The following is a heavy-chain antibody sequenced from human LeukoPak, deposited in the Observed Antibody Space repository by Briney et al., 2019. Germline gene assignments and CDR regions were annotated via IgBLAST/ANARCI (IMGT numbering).Heavy chain of an antibody. CDR1: GGSFSGYY. CDR2: INHSGST. Sequence: SSETLSLTCAVYGGSFSGYYWSWIRQPPGKGLEWIGEINHSGSTNYNPSLKSRVTISLDTSKSQFSLKVRYVTAADTTVYYCARGLNDSWTGENYWGQGTLVTVSS. V-gene: IGHV4-34*01. CDR3: ARGLNDSWTGENY. D-gene: IGHD3-3*01. J-gene: IGHJ4*02.